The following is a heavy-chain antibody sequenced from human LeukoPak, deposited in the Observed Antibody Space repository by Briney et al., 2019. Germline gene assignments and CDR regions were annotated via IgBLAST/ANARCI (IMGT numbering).Heavy chain of an antibody. D-gene: IGHD3-10*01. CDR2: IYSGGNS. CDR1: GVNVSSDY. J-gene: IGHJ4*02. V-gene: IGHV3-53*05. CDR3: ANRMSF. Sequence: GGSLRLSCAASGVNVSSDYMSWVRQAPGKGLEWVSLIYSGGNSYYADSVKGRFTIYRDNSKNTLYLQMSSLTTEDTAIYHCANRMSFGGPGTLVTVSS.